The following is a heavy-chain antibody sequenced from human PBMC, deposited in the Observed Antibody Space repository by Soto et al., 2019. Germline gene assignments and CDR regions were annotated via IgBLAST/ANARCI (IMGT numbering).Heavy chain of an antibody. Sequence: QVQLVESGGGVVQPGRSPRLSCAASGFTFSSYAMHWVRQAPGKGLEWVAVISYDGSNKYYADSVKGRFTISRDNSKNTLYLQMNSLRAEDTAVYYCARDSYYYGSGSYKYGMDVWGQGTTVTVSS. D-gene: IGHD3-10*01. CDR1: GFTFSSYA. CDR3: ARDSYYYGSGSYKYGMDV. V-gene: IGHV3-30-3*01. CDR2: ISYDGSNK. J-gene: IGHJ6*02.